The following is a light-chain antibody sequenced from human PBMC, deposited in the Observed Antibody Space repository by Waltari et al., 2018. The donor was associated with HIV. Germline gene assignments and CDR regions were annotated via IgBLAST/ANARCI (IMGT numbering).Light chain of an antibody. V-gene: IGLV1-47*01. CDR3: DAWDNSLSGRV. CDR2: RIN. CDR1: RSNIGNND. Sequence: QSVLTQPPSASGTPGQRVTISCSGSRSNIGNNDVYWFQHLPGTAPKLLIYRINQRPSGVPDRFTGSKSGTSSSLAISGLRSEDEADYYCDAWDNSLSGRVFGGGTKLTVL. J-gene: IGLJ3*02.